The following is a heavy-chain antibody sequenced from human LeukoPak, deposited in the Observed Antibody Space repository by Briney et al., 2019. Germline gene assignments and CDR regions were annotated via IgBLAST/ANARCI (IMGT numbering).Heavy chain of an antibody. V-gene: IGHV4-59*01. CDR3: ARMSHSSGWNQWRYDYYFYMDV. D-gene: IGHD6-19*01. J-gene: IGHJ6*03. CDR1: GGSISSYY. CDR2: IYYSGST. Sequence: PSETLSLTCTVSGGSISSYYWSWIRQPPGKGLEWIGYIYYSGSTNYNPSLKSRVTISVDTSKNQFSLKLSSVTAADTAVYYCARMSHSSGWNQWRYDYYFYMDVWGKGTTVTISS.